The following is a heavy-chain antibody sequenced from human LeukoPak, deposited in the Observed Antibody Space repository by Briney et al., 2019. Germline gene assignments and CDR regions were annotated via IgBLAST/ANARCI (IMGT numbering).Heavy chain of an antibody. Sequence: GRSLRLSCAASGFTFSSYGMHWVRQAPGKGLEGEAVISYDGSNKYYADPVKGRFTISRDNSKNTLYLQMNSLRAEDTAVYYCAKDRGRYCSGGSCYSLDYWGQGTLVTVSS. CDR3: AKDRGRYCSGGSCYSLDY. CDR2: ISYDGSNK. V-gene: IGHV3-30*18. CDR1: GFTFSSYG. D-gene: IGHD2-15*01. J-gene: IGHJ4*02.